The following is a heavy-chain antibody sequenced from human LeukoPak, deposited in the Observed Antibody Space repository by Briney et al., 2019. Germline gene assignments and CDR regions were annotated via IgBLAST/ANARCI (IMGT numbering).Heavy chain of an antibody. J-gene: IGHJ4*02. CDR1: GFTFRNYV. Sequence: GGSVRLACAASGFTFRNYVISWVRQAPGKGLEWVSGISGSGVTAYYADSVKGRFTISRDSSKNTLYLRMNSLRADDTAVYYCAKEAPYCGGDCYGVFDYWGQGNLVTVSS. CDR3: AKEAPYCGGDCYGVFDY. D-gene: IGHD2-21*02. CDR2: ISGSGVTA. V-gene: IGHV3-23*01.